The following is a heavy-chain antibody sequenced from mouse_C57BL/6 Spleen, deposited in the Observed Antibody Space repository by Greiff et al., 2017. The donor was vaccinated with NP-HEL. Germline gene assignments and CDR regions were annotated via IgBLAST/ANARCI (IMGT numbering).Heavy chain of an antibody. V-gene: IGHV5-9-1*02. CDR3: TREGPGGTVAY. CDR1: GFTFSSYA. Sequence: EVQRVESGEGLVKPGGSLKLSCAASGFTFSSYAMSWVRQTPEKRLEWVAYISSGGDYIYYADTVKGRFTISRDNARNTLYLQMSSLKSEDTAMYYCTREGPGGTVAYWGQGTLVTVSA. CDR2: ISSGGDYI. J-gene: IGHJ3*01. D-gene: IGHD2-14*01.